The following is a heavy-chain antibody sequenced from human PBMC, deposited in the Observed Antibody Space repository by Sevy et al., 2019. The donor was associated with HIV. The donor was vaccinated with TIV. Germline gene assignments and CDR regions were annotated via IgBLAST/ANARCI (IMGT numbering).Heavy chain of an antibody. Sequence: GGSLRLSCVASGFTFRSYGMYWVRQAPGKGLEWVAGIWHDGSKESYGDSVKGRFTISRDNSKNTLYLQLNSLRAEDTSTYYCARTSGNDALDIWGQGTMVTVSS. V-gene: IGHV3-33*07. J-gene: IGHJ3*02. D-gene: IGHD3-10*01. CDR3: ARTSGNDALDI. CDR1: GFTFRSYG. CDR2: IWHDGSKE.